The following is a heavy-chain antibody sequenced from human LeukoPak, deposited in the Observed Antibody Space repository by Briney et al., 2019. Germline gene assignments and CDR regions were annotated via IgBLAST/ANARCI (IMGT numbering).Heavy chain of an antibody. CDR2: IIPIFGTA. J-gene: IGHJ4*02. CDR1: GGTFSSYA. Sequence: SVKVSCEASGGTFSSYAISWVRQAPGQGLEWMGGIIPIFGTANYAQKFQGRVTITADESTSTAYMELSSLRSEDTAVYYCARDSRKVTPFDYWGQGTLVTVSS. D-gene: IGHD2-2*01. CDR3: ARDSRKVTPFDY. V-gene: IGHV1-69*13.